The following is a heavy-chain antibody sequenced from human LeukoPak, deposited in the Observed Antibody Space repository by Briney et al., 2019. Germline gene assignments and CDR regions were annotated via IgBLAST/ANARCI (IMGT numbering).Heavy chain of an antibody. D-gene: IGHD2-2*01. CDR2: IYPGDSDT. V-gene: IGHV5-51*01. J-gene: IGHJ4*02. CDR3: ARPTDCSSTSCYLDY. CDR1: GYSFTSYW. Sequence: GESLKISCKGSGYSFTSYWIGWVRQMPGKGLEWMGIIYPGDSDTRYSPSFQGQVTISADKSISTAYLQWSSLKASDTAVYYCARPTDCSSTSCYLDYWGQGTLVTVSS.